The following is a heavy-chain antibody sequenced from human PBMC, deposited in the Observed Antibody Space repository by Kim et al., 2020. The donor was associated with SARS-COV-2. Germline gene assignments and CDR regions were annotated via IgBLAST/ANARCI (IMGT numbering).Heavy chain of an antibody. CDR3: AKDMSMDTAMVMYYGMDV. V-gene: IGHV3-9*01. CDR2: ISWNSGSI. CDR1: GFTFDDYA. J-gene: IGHJ6*02. D-gene: IGHD5-18*01. Sequence: GGSLRLSCAASGFTFDDYAMHWVRQAPGKGLEWVSGISWNSGSIGYADSVKGRFTISRDNAKNSLYLQMNSLRAEDTALYYCAKDMSMDTAMVMYYGMDVWGQVTTVTVSS.